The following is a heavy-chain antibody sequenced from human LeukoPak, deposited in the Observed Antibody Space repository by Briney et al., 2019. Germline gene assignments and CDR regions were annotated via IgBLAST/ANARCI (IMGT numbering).Heavy chain of an antibody. V-gene: IGHV4-31*03. Sequence: SETLSLTCTVSGGSISSGGYYWSWIRQHPGKGLEWIGYIYYSGSTYYNPSLKSRVTISVDTSKNQFSLKLSSVTAEDTAVYYCAKDVFVGTGKRSYFDYWGQGTLVTVSS. CDR2: IYYSGST. CDR3: AKDVFVGTGKRSYFDY. J-gene: IGHJ4*02. D-gene: IGHD1-1*01. CDR1: GGSISSGGYY.